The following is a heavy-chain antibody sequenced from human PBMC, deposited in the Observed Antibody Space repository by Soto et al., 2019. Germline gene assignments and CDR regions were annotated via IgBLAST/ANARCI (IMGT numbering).Heavy chain of an antibody. CDR2: ISYDGSNK. D-gene: IGHD3-3*01. CDR1: GFTFSSYA. V-gene: IGHV3-30-3*01. CDR3: ARDEIRVSWAYGMDV. Sequence: QVQLVESGGGVVQPGRSLRLSCAASGFTFSSYAMHWVRQAPGKGLEWVAVISYDGSNKYYADSVKGRFTISRDNFKNSRYLQMNSLRAEDTAVYYCARDEIRVSWAYGMDVWGQGTTVTVSS. J-gene: IGHJ6*02.